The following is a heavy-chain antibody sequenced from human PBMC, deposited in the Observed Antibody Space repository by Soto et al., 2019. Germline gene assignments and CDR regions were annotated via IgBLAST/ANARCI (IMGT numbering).Heavy chain of an antibody. D-gene: IGHD5-18*01. Sequence: EVQLVESGGGLVQPGGSLRLSCAASGFTFSSYSMNWVRQAPGKGLEWVSSISSSSSYIYYADSVKGRFTISRDNAKNSLYLQMNSLRAEDTAVYYCARGEALGYSYGDLDYWGQGTLVTVSS. J-gene: IGHJ4*02. CDR3: ARGEALGYSYGDLDY. CDR2: ISSSSSYI. V-gene: IGHV3-21*01. CDR1: GFTFSSYS.